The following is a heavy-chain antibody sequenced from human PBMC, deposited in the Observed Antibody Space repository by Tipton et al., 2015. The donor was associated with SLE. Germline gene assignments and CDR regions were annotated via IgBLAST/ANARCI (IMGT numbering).Heavy chain of an antibody. CDR2: INHSGST. CDR3: ARGIIGDHDY. J-gene: IGHJ4*02. V-gene: IGHV4-34*01. CDR1: GGSFSGYY. D-gene: IGHD2/OR15-2a*01. Sequence: TLSLTCAVYGGSFSGYYCSWIRQPPGKGLEWIGEINHSGSTNYNPSLKSRVTISLDTSKNQFSLKLTSVTAADTAVYYCARGIIGDHDYWGQGTLVTVSS.